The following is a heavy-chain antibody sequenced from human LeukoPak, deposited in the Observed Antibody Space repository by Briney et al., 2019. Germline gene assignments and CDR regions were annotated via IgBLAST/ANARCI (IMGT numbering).Heavy chain of an antibody. CDR3: ARDGHYDFWSGYLKPFDY. V-gene: IGHV3-7*01. J-gene: IGHJ4*02. D-gene: IGHD3-3*01. Sequence: GGSLRLSCAASGFTFSSYAMSWVRQAPGKGLEWVANIKQDGSEKYYVDSVKGRFTISRDNAKNSLYLQMNSLRAEDTAVYYCARDGHYDFWSGYLKPFDYWGQGTLVTVSS. CDR1: GFTFSSYA. CDR2: IKQDGSEK.